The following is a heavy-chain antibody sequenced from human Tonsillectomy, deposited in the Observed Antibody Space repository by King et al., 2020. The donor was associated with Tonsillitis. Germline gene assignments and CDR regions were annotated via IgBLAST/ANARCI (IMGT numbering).Heavy chain of an antibody. V-gene: IGHV1-2*02. CDR3: AKIGTAYGAFDI. CDR2: ISPNSGGT. Sequence: QLVQSGAEVKKPGASVKVSCKASGYTFTGYHMHWVRQARGQGLEWMGWISPNSGGTNYAQMFQGRVTMTRDTSITTAYLELSGLRSDDTAVYYCAKIGTAYGAFDIWGQGTMVTVSS. J-gene: IGHJ3*02. CDR1: GYTFTGYH. D-gene: IGHD3-10*01.